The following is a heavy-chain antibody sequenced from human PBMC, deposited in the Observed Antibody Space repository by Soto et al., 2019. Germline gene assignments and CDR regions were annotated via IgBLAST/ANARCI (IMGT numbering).Heavy chain of an antibody. D-gene: IGHD6-6*01. J-gene: IGHJ3*02. V-gene: IGHV3-33*01. Sequence: VQLVESGGGVVQPGRSLRLSCAASGFTFSSYGMHWVRQAPGKGLEWVAVIWYDGSNKYYADSVKGRFTISRDNSKNTLYLQMNSLRAEDTAVYYCARDKISSSSNAFDIWGQGTTVTVSS. CDR2: IWYDGSNK. CDR3: ARDKISSSSNAFDI. CDR1: GFTFSSYG.